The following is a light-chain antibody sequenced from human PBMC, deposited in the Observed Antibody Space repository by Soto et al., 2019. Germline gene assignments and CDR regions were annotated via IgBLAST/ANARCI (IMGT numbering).Light chain of an antibody. CDR1: SSNIGSSV. CDR2: NNN. Sequence: QSVLTQPPSASGTPGQRVTISCSGSSSNIGSSVVNWYQQLPGTAPKLLIYNNNQRPSGVPDRFSGSKSGTSASLAISGLQSEDEADYYCAAWDDSLSGPAFGGGTKVTVL. CDR3: AAWDDSLSGPA. J-gene: IGLJ2*01. V-gene: IGLV1-44*01.